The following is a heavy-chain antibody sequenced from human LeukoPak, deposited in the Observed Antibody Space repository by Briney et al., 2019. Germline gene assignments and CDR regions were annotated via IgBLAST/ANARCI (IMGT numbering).Heavy chain of an antibody. CDR3: AKDIFRVRFLGWFGPDY. CDR2: ISGDGGST. CDR1: GFTFDDYA. V-gene: IGHV3-43*02. D-gene: IGHD3-3*01. Sequence: GGSLRLSCAASGFTFDDYAMHWVRQAPGKGLEWVSLISGDGGSTYYADSVKGRFTISRDNSKNSLYLQMNSLRTEDTALYYCAKDIFRVRFLGWFGPDYWGQGTLVTVSS. J-gene: IGHJ4*02.